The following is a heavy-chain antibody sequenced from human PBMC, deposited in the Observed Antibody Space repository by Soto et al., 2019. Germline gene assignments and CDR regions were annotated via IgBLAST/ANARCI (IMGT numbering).Heavy chain of an antibody. CDR1: GASVSSSHW. CDR3: ATVRPPTCTRPAALLYSFGS. J-gene: IGHJ4*02. Sequence: QVHLQESGPGLVKPSGTLSLTCGVSGASVSSSHWWTWVRQPPGKGLEWIGEIYHVGFPSYNPSPKLRVSMSMDQSRNPFSLKKIPVAAADTAVYYSATVRPPTCTRPAALLYSFGSWSQGSLFTVSS. V-gene: IGHV4-4*02. CDR2: IYHVGFP. D-gene: IGHD2-2*01.